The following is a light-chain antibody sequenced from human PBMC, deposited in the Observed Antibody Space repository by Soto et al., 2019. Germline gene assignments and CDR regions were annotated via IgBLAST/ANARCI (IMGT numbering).Light chain of an antibody. Sequence: QSVLTQPPSVSGAPGQRVTISCTGSSSNIGAGYDVHWYQQFPGTAPKVLIYGNNNRPSGVPDRFSGSKSGTSVSLAITGLQAEDEADYYCQSFDSSLRDYVFGAGTKLTVL. CDR3: QSFDSSLRDYV. J-gene: IGLJ1*01. CDR2: GNN. V-gene: IGLV1-40*01. CDR1: SSNIGAGYD.